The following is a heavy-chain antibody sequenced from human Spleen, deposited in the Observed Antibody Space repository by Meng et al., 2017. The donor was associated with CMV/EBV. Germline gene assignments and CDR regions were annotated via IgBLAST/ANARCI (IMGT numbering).Heavy chain of an antibody. D-gene: IGHD4-23*01. Sequence: VASGFTFGSYAMSWGRQAPGEGVEWVSVIYSGGSSTYYADSVKGRFTISRDNSKNTLYLQMNSLRAEDTAVYYCAKATTVVPNWFDPWGQGTLVTVSS. CDR1: GFTFGSYA. V-gene: IGHV3-23*03. CDR3: AKATTVVPNWFDP. J-gene: IGHJ5*02. CDR2: IYSGGSST.